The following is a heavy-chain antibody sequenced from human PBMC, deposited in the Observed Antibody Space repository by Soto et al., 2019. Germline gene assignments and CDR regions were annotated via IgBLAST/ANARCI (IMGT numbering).Heavy chain of an antibody. CDR1: GFTFTSHA. CDR2: ISGGGGSA. Sequence: EVQLLQSGGGLVQPGGSLRLSCTASGFTFTSHAINWVRQAPGKGLEWVSAISGGGGSAYYADSVRGRFTISRDNSKNTVYLQMTYLTADDTAVYYCAKDVFAYYLDYWGQGALVLVSS. CDR3: AKDVFAYYLDY. V-gene: IGHV3-23*01. J-gene: IGHJ4*02.